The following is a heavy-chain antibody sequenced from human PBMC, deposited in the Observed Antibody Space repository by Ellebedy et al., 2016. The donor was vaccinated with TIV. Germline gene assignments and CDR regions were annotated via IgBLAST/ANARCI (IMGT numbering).Heavy chain of an antibody. CDR2: IYHSGST. CDR3: ARDSYGGAMAY. CDR1: GGSISSDDYA. Sequence: MPSETLSLTCAVSGGSISSDDYAWSWIRQPPGKGLEWIGYIYHSGSTNYNPSLKSRVSMSVDRSKNQFSLNLSSVTAADTAVYYCARDSYGGAMAYWGPGTLVTVSS. D-gene: IGHD5-18*01. V-gene: IGHV4-30-2*01. J-gene: IGHJ4*02.